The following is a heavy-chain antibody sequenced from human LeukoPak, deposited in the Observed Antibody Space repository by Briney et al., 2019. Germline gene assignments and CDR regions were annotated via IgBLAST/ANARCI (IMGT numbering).Heavy chain of an antibody. V-gene: IGHV4-39*01. Sequence: PSETLSLTCTVSGGSISSSNYYWGWIRQPPGKGLEWIGSIYYSGSTDYNPSLKSRVTISVDTSKNQFSLKLSSVTAADTAVYYCARHSEYNWNDGTGRPTGNWFDPWGQGTLVTVSS. CDR3: ARHSEYNWNDGTGRPTGNWFDP. D-gene: IGHD1-1*01. CDR2: IYYSGST. CDR1: GGSISSSNYY. J-gene: IGHJ5*02.